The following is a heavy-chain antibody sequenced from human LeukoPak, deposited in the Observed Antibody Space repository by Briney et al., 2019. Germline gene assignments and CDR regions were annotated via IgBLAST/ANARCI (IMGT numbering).Heavy chain of an antibody. V-gene: IGHV1-46*01. J-gene: IGHJ4*02. CDR2: INPIGGTT. D-gene: IGHD4-11*01. CDR3: ARQQGLQYLNFDY. Sequence: ASVKVSCKASGYTFTSYYIHWVRQAPGQGLEWMGIINPIGGTTDYAQKFQGRVTMTRHTSTSTVYMELSSLRSEDTAVYYCARQQGLQYLNFDYWGQGTLVTVSS. CDR1: GYTFTSYY.